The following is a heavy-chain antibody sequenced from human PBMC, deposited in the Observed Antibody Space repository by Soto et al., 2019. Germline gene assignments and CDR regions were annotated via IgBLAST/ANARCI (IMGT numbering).Heavy chain of an antibody. Sequence: GASVKVSCKASGYTFTSYAMHWVRQAPGQRLEWMGWINAGNGNTKYSQKFQGRVTITRDTSASTAYMELSSLRSEDTAVYYCARGRITIFGVVQPSMDVWGQGTTVTV. CDR3: ARGRITIFGVVQPSMDV. J-gene: IGHJ6*02. V-gene: IGHV1-3*01. CDR1: GYTFTSYA. D-gene: IGHD3-3*01. CDR2: INAGNGNT.